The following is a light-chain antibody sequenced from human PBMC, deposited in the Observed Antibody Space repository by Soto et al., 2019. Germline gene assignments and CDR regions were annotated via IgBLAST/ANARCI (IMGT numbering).Light chain of an antibody. CDR3: CSYAGTTTWV. CDR1: SSDVGSHNF. CDR2: EVT. Sequence: QSALTQPDSVSGSPGQSITISCTGTSSDVGSHNFVSWYQQRPGKAPKLMIFEVTKRPSGVSSRFSASKSGNTASLTISGVQAEDEADYYCCSYAGTTTWVFGGGTKLTVL. V-gene: IGLV2-23*02. J-gene: IGLJ2*01.